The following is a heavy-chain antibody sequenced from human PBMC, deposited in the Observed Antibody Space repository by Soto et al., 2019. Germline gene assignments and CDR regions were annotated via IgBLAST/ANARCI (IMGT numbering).Heavy chain of an antibody. J-gene: IGHJ6*02. CDR3: ARHDTYYYDSSGYPLVDV. V-gene: IGHV4-39*01. Sequence: QLQLQESGPGLVKPSETLSLTCTVSGGSISSSSYYWGWIRQPPGKGLEWIGSIYYSGSTYYNPSLHSRVTLSVDTSKNQFSLKLSSVTAADTAVYYCARHDTYYYDSSGYPLVDVWGQGTTVTVSS. D-gene: IGHD3-22*01. CDR1: GGSISSSSYY. CDR2: IYYSGST.